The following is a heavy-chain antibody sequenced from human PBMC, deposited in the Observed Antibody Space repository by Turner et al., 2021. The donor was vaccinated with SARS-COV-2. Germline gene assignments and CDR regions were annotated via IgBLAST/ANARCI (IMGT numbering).Heavy chain of an antibody. J-gene: IGHJ4*02. CDR1: GFTFSSYA. D-gene: IGHD6-19*01. V-gene: IGHV3-23*01. CDR3: AKPPGEQWLVLALVFDY. Sequence: EVQLLESGGGLVQPGGSLRLSCAASGFTFSSYAMSWVRQSPGKGLAWVSAISGSGGSTFYADSVKGRFTISRDNSKNTLYLQMTSLRAEDTAVYYCAKPPGEQWLVLALVFDYWGQGTLVTVSS. CDR2: ISGSGGST.